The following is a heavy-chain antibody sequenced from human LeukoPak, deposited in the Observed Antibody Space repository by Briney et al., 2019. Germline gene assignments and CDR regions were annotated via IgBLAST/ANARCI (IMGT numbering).Heavy chain of an antibody. CDR1: GGAISSGGYS. V-gene: IGHV4-30-2*01. J-gene: IGHJ4*02. CDR2: IYHSGST. CDR3: ARARGGYYDSSGYPVNNFDY. D-gene: IGHD3-22*01. Sequence: PSQTLSLTCAVSGGAISSGGYSWSWIRQPPGKGLEWIGYIYHSGSTYYNPSLKSRVTISVDRSKNQFSLKLSSVTAADTAVYYCARARGGYYDSSGYPVNNFDYWGQGTLVTVSS.